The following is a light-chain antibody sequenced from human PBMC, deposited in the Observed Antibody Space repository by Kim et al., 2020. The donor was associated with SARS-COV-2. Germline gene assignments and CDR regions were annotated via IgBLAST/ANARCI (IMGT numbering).Light chain of an antibody. Sequence: EPPEKAVIICSSGRFAGNYGHWYQLRPGSAPTNVIYEGNQRHSGVPDRFSGSIDSSSNSAYLTISGLNTEDEADYYCQSSTATGVIFGGGTQLTVL. CDR2: EGN. CDR3: QSSTATGVI. J-gene: IGLJ2*01. V-gene: IGLV6-57*02. CDR1: SGRFAGNY.